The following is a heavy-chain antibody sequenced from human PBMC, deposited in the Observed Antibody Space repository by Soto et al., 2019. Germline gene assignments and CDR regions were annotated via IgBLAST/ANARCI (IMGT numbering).Heavy chain of an antibody. CDR1: GGSFSGYY. CDR2: ISHSGST. V-gene: IGHV4-34*01. D-gene: IGHD4-17*01. J-gene: IGHJ4*02. Sequence: SETLSLTCAVYGGSFSGYYWSWIRQPPGKGLEWIGEISHSGSTNYNPSLKSRVTISVDTSKNQSSLKLSSVTAADTAVYYCESPHLRGLWGQGTLVTVSS. CDR3: ESPHLRGL.